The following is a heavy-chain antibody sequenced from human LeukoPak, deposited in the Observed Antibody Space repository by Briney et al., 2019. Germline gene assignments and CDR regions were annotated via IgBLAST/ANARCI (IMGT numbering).Heavy chain of an antibody. J-gene: IGHJ4*02. D-gene: IGHD6-6*01. V-gene: IGHV3-74*01. CDR1: GFTFSSYW. Sequence: GGSLRLSCAASGFTFSSYWMHWVRQAPGKGLLWVARINTDGKATTYADSVKGRFTISRDNARDTVYLQMNSLRAEDTAVYYCARVPRGSSSLVGYWGQGTLVTVSS. CDR3: ARVPRGSSSLVGY. CDR2: INTDGKAT.